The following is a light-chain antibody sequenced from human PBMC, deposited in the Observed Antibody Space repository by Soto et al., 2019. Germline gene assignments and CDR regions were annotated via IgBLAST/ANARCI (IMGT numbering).Light chain of an antibody. J-gene: IGKJ1*01. CDR2: GAS. Sequence: EIVLTQSPGTLSLSPGDRATLSCSASETVGSKVLAGYQQRPAQAPRLLIHGASTRATGITDRFSGSVSGTDFTLIISGLEPEDFAVYYCQQYGTSPATFGQGTKVDIK. CDR3: QQYGTSPAT. V-gene: IGKV3-20*01. CDR1: ETVGSKV.